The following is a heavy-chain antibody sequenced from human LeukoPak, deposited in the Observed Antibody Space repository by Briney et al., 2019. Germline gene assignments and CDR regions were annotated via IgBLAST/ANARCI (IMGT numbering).Heavy chain of an antibody. V-gene: IGHV4-4*02. D-gene: IGHD3-10*01. CDR2: IYHSGST. CDR1: GGSISSSNW. Sequence: SETLSLTCAVSGGSISSSNWWSWVRQPPGKGLEWSGEIYHSGSTNYNPSLKSRVTISVDKSKNQFSLKLSSVTAADTAVYYCASSFITMVRGVIITPLGYWGQGTLVTVSS. CDR3: ASSFITMVRGVIITPLGY. J-gene: IGHJ4*02.